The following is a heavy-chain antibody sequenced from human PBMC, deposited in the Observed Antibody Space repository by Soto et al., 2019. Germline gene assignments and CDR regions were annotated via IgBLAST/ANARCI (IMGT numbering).Heavy chain of an antibody. D-gene: IGHD3-3*01. CDR1: GYSFTSYW. CDR3: ARRYDFWSGYSSYGMDV. J-gene: IGHJ6*02. CDR2: IYPGDSDT. Sequence: HGESLKISCKGSGYSFTSYWIGWVRQMPGKGLEWMGIIYPGDSDTRYSPSFQGQVTISADKSISTAYLQWSSLKASDTAMYYCARRYDFWSGYSSYGMDVWGQGTTVTVSS. V-gene: IGHV5-51*01.